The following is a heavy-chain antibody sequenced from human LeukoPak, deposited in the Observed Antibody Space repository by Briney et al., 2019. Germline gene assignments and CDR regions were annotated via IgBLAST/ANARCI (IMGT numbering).Heavy chain of an antibody. Sequence: SETLSLTCAVYGGSFSGYYWSWIRQPPGKGLEWIGEINHSGSTNYNPSLKSRVTISVDTSKNQFSLKLSSVTAADTAVYYCARAVGVHSSSWNVDYWGQGTLVTVS. J-gene: IGHJ4*02. CDR3: ARAVGVHSSSWNVDY. V-gene: IGHV4-34*01. D-gene: IGHD6-13*01. CDR2: INHSGST. CDR1: GGSFSGYY.